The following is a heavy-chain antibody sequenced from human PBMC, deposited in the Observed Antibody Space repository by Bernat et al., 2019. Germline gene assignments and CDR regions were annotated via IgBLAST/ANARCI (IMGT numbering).Heavy chain of an antibody. V-gene: IGHV4-39*02. CDR3: ARDWFSRGLRLPSSDY. CDR2: IYYSGST. J-gene: IGHJ4*02. D-gene: IGHD5-12*01. Sequence: QLQLQESGPGLVKPSETLSLTCTVSGGPISSSSYYWGWIRQPPGKGLEWIGSIYYSGSTYYNPSLKSRVTISVDTSKNQFSLKLSSVTAADTAVYYCARDWFSRGLRLPSSDYWGQGTLVTVSS. CDR1: GGPISSSSYY.